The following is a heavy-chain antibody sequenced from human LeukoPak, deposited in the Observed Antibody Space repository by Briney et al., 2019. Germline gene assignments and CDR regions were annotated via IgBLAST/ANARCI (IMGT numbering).Heavy chain of an antibody. CDR3: ARSGDYDSSGYLPDAFDI. J-gene: IGHJ3*02. CDR1: GYSFTSYW. V-gene: IGHV5-51*01. D-gene: IGHD3-22*01. CDR2: IYPGDSDT. Sequence: GESLKISCKGSGYSFTSYWIGWVRQMPGKGLEWMGIIYPGDSDTRYSPSFQDQVTISADKSISTAYLQWSSLKASDTAMYYCARSGDYDSSGYLPDAFDIWGQGTMVTVSS.